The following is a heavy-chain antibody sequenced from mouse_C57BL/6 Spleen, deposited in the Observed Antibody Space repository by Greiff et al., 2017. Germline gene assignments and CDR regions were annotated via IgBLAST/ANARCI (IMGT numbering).Heavy chain of an antibody. CDR1: GYTFTSYW. CDR3: ARQNYDYDGSYWYFDV. Sequence: QVQLQQPGAELVRPGSSVKLSCKASGYTFTSYWMDWVKQRPGQGLEWIGNIYPSDSETHYNQKFKDKATLTVDKSSSTAYMQLSSLTSEDSAVYYCARQNYDYDGSYWYFDVWGTGTTVTVSS. CDR2: IYPSDSET. J-gene: IGHJ1*03. D-gene: IGHD2-4*01. V-gene: IGHV1-61*01.